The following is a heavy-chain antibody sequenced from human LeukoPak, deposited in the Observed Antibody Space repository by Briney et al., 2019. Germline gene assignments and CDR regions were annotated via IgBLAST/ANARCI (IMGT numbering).Heavy chain of an antibody. V-gene: IGHV3-33*01. CDR1: GFTFSSYG. CDR3: ARASDYYYYGMDV. CDR2: IWYDGSNK. Sequence: GGSLRLSCAASGFTFSSYGMHWVRQAPGKGLEWVAVIWYDGSNKYYADPVKGRFTISRDNSKNTLYLQMNSLRAEDTAVYYCARASDYYYYGMDVWGQGTTVTVSS. J-gene: IGHJ6*02.